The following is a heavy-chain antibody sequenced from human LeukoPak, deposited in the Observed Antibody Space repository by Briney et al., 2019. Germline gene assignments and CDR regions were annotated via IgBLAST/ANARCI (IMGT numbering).Heavy chain of an antibody. J-gene: IGHJ4*02. CDR1: GFAFSSYA. Sequence: GRSPRLSSAASGFAFSSYAMIWVRQTPRKGLEWGSGIRTSGQSTYYADSVKGRFTISRDDSKNTLYLQMNSLRPEDTAVYFCAKGNSGIFSPIFDYWGQGTLVTVSS. CDR2: IRTSGQST. D-gene: IGHD1-26*01. V-gene: IGHV3-23*01. CDR3: AKGNSGIFSPIFDY.